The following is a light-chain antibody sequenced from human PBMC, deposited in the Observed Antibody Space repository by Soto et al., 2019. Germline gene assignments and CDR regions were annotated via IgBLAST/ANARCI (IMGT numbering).Light chain of an antibody. V-gene: IGKV3D-20*02. CDR1: QSVSNNY. Sequence: EIVLTQSPGTLSLSLGERATLSCRARQSVSNNYLAWYQQKPGQAPRILIYGASNRATGIPDRFSGRESGTDFTLTIRRLEPEDFAVYYSQQRSNWPTVTSGPQTRLEIK. CDR2: GAS. CDR3: QQRSNWPTVT. J-gene: IGKJ5*01.